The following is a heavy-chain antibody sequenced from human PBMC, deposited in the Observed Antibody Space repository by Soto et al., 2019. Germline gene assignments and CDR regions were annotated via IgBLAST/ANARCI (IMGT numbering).Heavy chain of an antibody. CDR3: ARRAPPMDV. CDR1: GYTFTSYG. CDR2: ISAYNGNT. J-gene: IGHJ6*02. Sequence: QVQLVQSGAEVKKPGASVKVSCKASGYTFTSYGISWVRQAPGQGLEWMGWISAYNGNTKYAQKLQGRVTMTTDTPTRTTYMELRGLRSYDTAVYYCARRAPPMDVWGQGTTVTVSS. V-gene: IGHV1-18*01.